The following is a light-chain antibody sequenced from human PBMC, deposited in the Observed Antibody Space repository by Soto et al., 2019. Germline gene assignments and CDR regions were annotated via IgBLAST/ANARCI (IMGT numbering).Light chain of an antibody. Sequence: QSVLTQPPSVSGTPGQKVSISCSGSASNLGGNPVNWYQHLPGAAPKLLIYTHHQRPSGVPDRFSGSKSGTSASLAISGLRSEDEADFYCAAWDDSLNAVVFGGGTKLTVL. CDR3: AAWDDSLNAVV. J-gene: IGLJ2*01. CDR1: ASNLGGNP. CDR2: THH. V-gene: IGLV1-44*01.